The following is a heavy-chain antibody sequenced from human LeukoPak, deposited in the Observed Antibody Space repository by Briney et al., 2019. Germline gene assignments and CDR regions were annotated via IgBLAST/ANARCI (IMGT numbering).Heavy chain of an antibody. V-gene: IGHV6-1*01. CDR2: TYYRFKWYN. CDR3: ARMYYDFWSGYCGSYYYYMDV. J-gene: IGHJ6*03. CDR1: GDSVSSNSAA. Sequence: SQTLSLTCAISGDSVSSNSAAWNWIRQSPSRGLEWLGRTYYRFKWYNDYAVSVKSRITINPDTSKNQFSVQLNSVTPEDTAVYYCARMYYDFWSGYCGSYYYYMDVWGKGTTVTVSS. D-gene: IGHD3-3*01.